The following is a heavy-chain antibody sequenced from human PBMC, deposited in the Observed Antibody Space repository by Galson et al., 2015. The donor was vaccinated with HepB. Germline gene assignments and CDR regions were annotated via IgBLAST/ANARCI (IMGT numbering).Heavy chain of an antibody. CDR3: ARVAYIAAGLTGAYYFDY. CDR1: GDSVSSNSAA. Sequence: CAISGDSVSSNSAAWNWIRQSPSRGLEWLGRTYYRSKWYNDYAVSVKSRITINPDTSKNQFSLQLNSVTPEDTAVYYCARVAYIAAGLTGAYYFDYWGQGTLVTVSS. J-gene: IGHJ4*02. D-gene: IGHD6-13*01. CDR2: TYYRSKWYN. V-gene: IGHV6-1*01.